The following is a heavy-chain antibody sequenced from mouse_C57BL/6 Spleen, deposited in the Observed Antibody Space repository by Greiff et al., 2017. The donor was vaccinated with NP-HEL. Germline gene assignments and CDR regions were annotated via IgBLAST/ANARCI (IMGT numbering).Heavy chain of an antibody. CDR1: GYTFTSYG. V-gene: IGHV1-81*01. J-gene: IGHJ4*01. Sequence: VKLQQSGAELARPGASVKLSCKASGYTFTSYGISWVKQRTGQGLEWIGEIYPRSGNTYYNEKFKGKATLTADKSSSTAYMELRSLTSEDSAVYFCARSSYYDYDDHLNAMDYWGQGTSVTVSS. CDR3: ARSSYYDYDDHLNAMDY. D-gene: IGHD2-4*01. CDR2: IYPRSGNT.